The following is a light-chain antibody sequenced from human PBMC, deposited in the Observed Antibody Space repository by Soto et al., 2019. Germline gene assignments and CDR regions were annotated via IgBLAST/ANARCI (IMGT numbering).Light chain of an antibody. CDR1: NNDVGSYNF. J-gene: IGLJ1*01. CDR2: EGI. CDR3: WSYAGRSTSV. Sequence: QSVLTQPASVSGSPGQSITISCTGTNNDVGSYNFVSWYQQHPGKAPKLMIYEGIKRPSGVSDRFSGSKSGNTASLTISGLQADDKADYYCWSYAGRSTSVFGTGTKLTVL. V-gene: IGLV2-23*01.